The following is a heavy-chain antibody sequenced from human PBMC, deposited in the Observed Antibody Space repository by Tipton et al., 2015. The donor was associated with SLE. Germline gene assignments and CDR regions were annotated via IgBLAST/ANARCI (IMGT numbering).Heavy chain of an antibody. V-gene: IGHV4-34*01. Sequence: TLSVTCAVYGGSFSGYYWSWIRQPPGKGLEWIGEINHSGSTNYNPSLKSRVTISVDTSKNQFSLKLSSVTAADTAVYYCARVPLLTGSWYFDLWGRGTLVTVSS. CDR2: INHSGST. CDR1: GGSFSGYY. CDR3: ARVPLLTGSWYFDL. J-gene: IGHJ2*01. D-gene: IGHD7-27*01.